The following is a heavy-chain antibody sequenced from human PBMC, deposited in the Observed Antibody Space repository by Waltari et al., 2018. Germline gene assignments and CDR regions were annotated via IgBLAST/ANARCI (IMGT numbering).Heavy chain of an antibody. CDR3: ARVGRNYGDYGGFDP. CDR1: GYSFPSYW. CDR2: IYPGDSDT. J-gene: IGHJ5*02. D-gene: IGHD4-17*01. Sequence: EVQLVPSGAEVKKPGASLKISCKGSGYSFPSYWIGWLRQLPGKGLEGMGIIYPGDSDTRYSPSFQGQVTISADKSISTAYLQWSSLKASDTAMYYCARVGRNYGDYGGFDPWGQGTLVTVSS. V-gene: IGHV5-51*01.